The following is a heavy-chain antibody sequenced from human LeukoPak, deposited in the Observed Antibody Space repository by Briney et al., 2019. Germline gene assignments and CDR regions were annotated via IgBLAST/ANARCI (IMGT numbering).Heavy chain of an antibody. CDR3: ARAYCSGGSCPFFDY. D-gene: IGHD2-15*01. CDR1: GYTFTGYY. J-gene: IGHJ4*02. Sequence: ASVKVSCKASGYTFTGYYIHWVRQAPGQGLEWMGWINPNSGYTNYAQKFQGRVTMTRDTSISTAYMELSSLRSDDTAVYYCARAYCSGGSCPFFDYWGQETLVTVSS. CDR2: INPNSGYT. V-gene: IGHV1-2*02.